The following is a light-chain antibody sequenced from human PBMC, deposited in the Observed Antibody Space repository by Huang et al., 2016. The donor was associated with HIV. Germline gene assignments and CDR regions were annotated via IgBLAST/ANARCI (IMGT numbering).Light chain of an antibody. CDR2: DAS. CDR3: QQFDDIPYT. CDR1: QDITNY. J-gene: IGKJ2*01. V-gene: IGKV1-33*01. Sequence: DIQMIQSPPSLSASVGDTITITCQASQDITNYLNWYQQKPGKAPKLLIYDASNLETGVPSRFSGSGSGTDFSFTISSLQPDDIASYYCQQFDDIPYTFGQGTKLEIK.